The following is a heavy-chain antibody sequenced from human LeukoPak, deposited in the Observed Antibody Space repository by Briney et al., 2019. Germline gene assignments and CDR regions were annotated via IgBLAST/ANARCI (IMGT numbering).Heavy chain of an antibody. Sequence: GGSLRLSCAASGFTFSSYSMSWVRQAPGKGLEWVSSISSSSTYINYADSVKGRFTISRDNAKNSLYLQMNSLRAEDTAVYYCARDRSPGNFDYWGQGTLVTVSS. D-gene: IGHD3-10*01. CDR2: ISSSSTYI. CDR3: ARDRSPGNFDY. V-gene: IGHV3-21*01. CDR1: GFTFSSYS. J-gene: IGHJ4*02.